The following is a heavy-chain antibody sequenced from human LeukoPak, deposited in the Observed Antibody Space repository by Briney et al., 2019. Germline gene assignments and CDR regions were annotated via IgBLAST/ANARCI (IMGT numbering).Heavy chain of an antibody. CDR1: GASMSNYY. CDR2: INHSGST. J-gene: IGHJ4*02. Sequence: SETLSLTCNVSGASMSNYYWVWIRQPPGKGLEWIGEINHSGSTNYNPSLKSRVTISVDTSKNQFSLKLSSVTAADTAVYYCARDVTDYYGSGSAEPYYFDYWGQGTLVTVSS. CDR3: ARDVTDYYGSGSAEPYYFDY. V-gene: IGHV4-34*01. D-gene: IGHD3-10*01.